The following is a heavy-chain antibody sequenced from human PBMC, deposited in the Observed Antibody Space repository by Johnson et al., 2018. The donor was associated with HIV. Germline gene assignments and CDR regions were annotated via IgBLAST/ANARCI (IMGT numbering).Heavy chain of an antibody. CDR3: ARDWDWGGAFDI. D-gene: IGHD3/OR15-3a*01. CDR2: ISYDGSNK. Sequence: QEQLVESGGGVAQPGRSLRLSCAASGFALSHYAMHWVRQAPGKVLEWLAIISYDGSNKYYAGSVKGQFTISRDNSKNTLYLQMNGLRPVDTAVHYCARDWDWGGAFDIWGQGTMVTVSS. CDR1: GFALSHYA. J-gene: IGHJ3*02. V-gene: IGHV3-30*04.